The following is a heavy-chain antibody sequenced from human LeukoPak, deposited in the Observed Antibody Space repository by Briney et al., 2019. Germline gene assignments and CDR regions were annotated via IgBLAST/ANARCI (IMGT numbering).Heavy chain of an antibody. CDR3: ARGLWFGELLSVDYYYYYMDV. J-gene: IGHJ6*03. Sequence: SVKVSCKASGGTFSSYAISWVRQAPGQGLEWMGGIIPIFGTANYAQKFQGRVTITTDESTSTAYMELSSLRSEDTAVYYCARGLWFGELLSVDYYYYYMDVWGKRTTVTVSS. V-gene: IGHV1-69*05. CDR2: IIPIFGTA. D-gene: IGHD3-10*01. CDR1: GGTFSSYA.